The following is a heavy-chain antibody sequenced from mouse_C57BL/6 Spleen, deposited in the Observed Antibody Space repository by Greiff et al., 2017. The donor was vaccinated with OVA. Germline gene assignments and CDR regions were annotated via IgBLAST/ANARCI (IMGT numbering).Heavy chain of an antibody. CDR3: ERKLVDYGYDYFED. V-gene: IGHV1-18*01. CDR1: GYTFTDYN. Sequence: VQLQQSGPELVKPGASVKIPCKASGYTFTDYNMDWVKQSHGKSLEWIGDINPNNGGTIYNQKFKGKATLTVDKSSSTAYMELRSLTSEDTADYDCERKLVDYGYDYFEDGGKGTTLTVSS. CDR2: INPNNGGT. D-gene: IGHD2-2*01. J-gene: IGHJ2*01.